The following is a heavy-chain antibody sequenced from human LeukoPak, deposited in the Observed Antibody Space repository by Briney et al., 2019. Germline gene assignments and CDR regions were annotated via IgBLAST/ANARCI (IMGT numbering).Heavy chain of an antibody. CDR2: ISGSTSAR. CDR3: VRAENDYYTSGGYCRIFDY. D-gene: IGHD3-22*01. J-gene: IGHJ4*02. V-gene: IGHV3-48*04. CDR1: GFSFSSYS. Sequence: GGSLRLSCAASGFSFSSYSMNWVRQPPGKGLEWPSYISGSTSARHYADSVKGRFTISRDNAQSSLHLQMDNLRAEDTAVYYCVRAENDYYTSGGYCRIFDYWGQGTLVTVSS.